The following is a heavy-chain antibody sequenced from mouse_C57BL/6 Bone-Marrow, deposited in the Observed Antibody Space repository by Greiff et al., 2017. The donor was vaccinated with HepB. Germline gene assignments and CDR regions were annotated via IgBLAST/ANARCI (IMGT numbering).Heavy chain of an antibody. V-gene: IGHV1-82*01. Sequence: VQLQQSGPELVKPGASVKISSKASGYAFSSSWMNWVKQRPGKGLEWIGRIYPGDGDTNYNGKFKGKATLTADKSSSTAYMQLSSLTSEDSAVYFCARNFYYFDYWGQGTTLTVSS. CDR3: ARNFYYFDY. CDR2: IYPGDGDT. J-gene: IGHJ2*01. CDR1: GYAFSSSW.